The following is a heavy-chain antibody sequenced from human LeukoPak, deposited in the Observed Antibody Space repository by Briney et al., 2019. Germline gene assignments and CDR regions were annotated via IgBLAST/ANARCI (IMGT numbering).Heavy chain of an antibody. CDR2: IYYSGST. Sequence: SETLSLTCTVSGGSISSYYWSWIRQPPGKGLEWIGYIYYSGSTNYNPSLKSRVIISLDMSKNHFSLKLTSVTAADTAVYYCARASSSSPYYFDYWGQGTLVTVSS. J-gene: IGHJ4*02. V-gene: IGHV4-59*01. CDR3: ARASSSSPYYFDY. D-gene: IGHD2-2*01. CDR1: GGSISSYY.